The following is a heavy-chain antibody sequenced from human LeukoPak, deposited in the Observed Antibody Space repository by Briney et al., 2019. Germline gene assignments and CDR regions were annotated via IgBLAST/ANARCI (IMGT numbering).Heavy chain of an antibody. Sequence: GGSLRLSCAASGFTFSSYAMSWVRQAPGRGLEWVSAISGSGGSTYYADSVKGRFTISRDNSKNTLYLQMNSLRAGDTAVYYCAKGGSARVFDYWGQGTLVTVSS. J-gene: IGHJ4*02. CDR1: GFTFSSYA. CDR2: ISGSGGST. D-gene: IGHD6-25*01. V-gene: IGHV3-23*01. CDR3: AKGGSARVFDY.